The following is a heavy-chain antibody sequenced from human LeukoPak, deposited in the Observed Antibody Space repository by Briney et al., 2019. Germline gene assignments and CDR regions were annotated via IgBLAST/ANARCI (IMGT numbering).Heavy chain of an antibody. J-gene: IGHJ4*02. CDR2: IDQGGSVR. V-gene: IGHV3-7*01. CDR3: ARDQPGSSWLDY. CDR1: GFSFSTYW. D-gene: IGHD6-13*01. Sequence: GGSLRLSCAASGFSFSTYWMSWVRQTPEKGLEFVANIDQGGSVRNYMDSLKGRCTISRDNAKKSLCLEINSLRAEDTAVYYCARDQPGSSWLDYWGQGTLVTVSS.